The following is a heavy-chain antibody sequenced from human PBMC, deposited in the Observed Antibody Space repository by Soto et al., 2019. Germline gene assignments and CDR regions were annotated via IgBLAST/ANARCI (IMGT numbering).Heavy chain of an antibody. CDR1: CDTSTSYY. Sequence: SETLSLTCTVSCDTSTSYYWGWIRQAPGKGLEWIGHIHNSGTSTHNPSLNGRVTISIHMSKKQFSLKLTSLTSADTAVYYCARDFYDSVGYTWFDSWSQGTLVT. CDR2: IHNSGTS. J-gene: IGHJ5*01. CDR3: ARDFYDSVGYTWFDS. D-gene: IGHD3-22*01. V-gene: IGHV4-59*01.